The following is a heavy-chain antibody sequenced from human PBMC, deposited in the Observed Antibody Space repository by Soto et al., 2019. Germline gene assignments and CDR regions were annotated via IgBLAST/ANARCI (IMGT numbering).Heavy chain of an antibody. J-gene: IGHJ5*02. CDR2: IYSGGST. CDR3: ARSYDYSNGNWFDP. V-gene: IGHV3-66*01. D-gene: IGHD4-4*01. Sequence: GGSLRLSCAASGFTVSSNYMSWVRQAPGKGLEWVSVIYSGGSTYYADSVKGRFTISRDNSKNTLYLQMNSLRAEDTAVYYCARSYDYSNGNWFDPWGQGTLVTVSS. CDR1: GFTVSSNY.